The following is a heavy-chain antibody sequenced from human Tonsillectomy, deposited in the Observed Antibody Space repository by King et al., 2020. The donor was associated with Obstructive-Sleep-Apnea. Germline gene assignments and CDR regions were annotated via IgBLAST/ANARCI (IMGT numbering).Heavy chain of an antibody. CDR3: ARDNGFLFYCSSTSCYPDY. CDR1: GYTFTSYG. J-gene: IGHJ4*02. V-gene: IGHV1-18*01. Sequence: QLVQSGAEVKKPGASVKVSCKTSGYTFTSYGISWVRPAPGQGLEWMGWITTYNVNTNYAQKFQGIVSMTPDTSTNTAYMELRSLRSDDTAIYYCARDNGFLFYCSSTSCYPDYWGQGTLVTVSS. CDR2: ITTYNVNT. D-gene: IGHD2-2*01.